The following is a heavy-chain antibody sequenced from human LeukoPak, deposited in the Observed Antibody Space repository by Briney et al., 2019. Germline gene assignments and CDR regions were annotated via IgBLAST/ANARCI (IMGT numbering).Heavy chain of an antibody. V-gene: IGHV3-30*03. CDR1: GFTFSTYS. J-gene: IGHJ4*02. CDR3: ARDRGGRGFTYGQPLDY. D-gene: IGHD5-18*01. CDR2: ISYDGSNK. Sequence: PGGSLRLSCAASGFTFSTYSMHWVRQAPGKGLEWVAVISYDGSNKYYADSVKGRFTISRDNSKNTLYLQMNSLRAEDTAVYYCARDRGGRGFTYGQPLDYWGQGTLVTVSS.